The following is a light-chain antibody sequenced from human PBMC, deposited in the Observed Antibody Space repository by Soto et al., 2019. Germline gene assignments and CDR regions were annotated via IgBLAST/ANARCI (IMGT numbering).Light chain of an antibody. Sequence: EIVMTQSPATVSVSPGEGVTLSCRASQSVSSDLAWYQQKPGQAPRLLIYGASTRASGVPARFSGSGSGTEFTLTISSLQSDDFAFYYCQQNNKWPPVTFGGGTKVEIK. CDR3: QQNNKWPPVT. CDR2: GAS. J-gene: IGKJ4*01. CDR1: QSVSSD. V-gene: IGKV3-15*01.